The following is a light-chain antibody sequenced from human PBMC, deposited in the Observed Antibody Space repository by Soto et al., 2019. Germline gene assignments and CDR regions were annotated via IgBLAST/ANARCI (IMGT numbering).Light chain of an antibody. V-gene: IGKV1-6*02. CDR1: QDIGND. J-gene: IGKJ1*01. CDR3: LQEYNCPRT. Sequence: AIQMTQSPTSLSASVRARVTITCRASQDIGNDLGWYQQKPGKAPKLLIYAASSLQSGVPSRFSGSGSCTDFTLTIISRLPEDFASEYCLQEYNCPRTFGQGTKVDIK. CDR2: AAS.